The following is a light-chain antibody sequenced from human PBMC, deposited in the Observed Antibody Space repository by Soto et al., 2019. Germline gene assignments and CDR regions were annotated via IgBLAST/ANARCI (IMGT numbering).Light chain of an antibody. J-gene: IGLJ3*02. V-gene: IGLV1-44*01. CDR2: AND. Sequence: QSVLTQPPSASGTPGQRVTISCSGSSSNIGSNTVNWYQHLPGTAPKLLMYANDQRPSGVPDRFSGSKSGTSASLAISGLQGEDEADYYCAAWDDSLNGWVFGGGTKLTVL. CDR3: AAWDDSLNGWV. CDR1: SSNIGSNT.